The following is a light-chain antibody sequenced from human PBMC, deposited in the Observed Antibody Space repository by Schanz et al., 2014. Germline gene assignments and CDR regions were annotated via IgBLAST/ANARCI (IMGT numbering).Light chain of an antibody. V-gene: IGLV1-44*01. Sequence: QSVLTQPPSASGTPGQRVTISCSGSSSNIGSNTVNWYQQLPGTAPKLLIYSNNQRPSGVPDRFSGSKSGTSAALGITGLQTGDEADYHCGTWDSSLRVVLFGGGTKLTVL. J-gene: IGLJ2*01. CDR2: SNN. CDR1: SSNIGSNT. CDR3: GTWDSSLRVVL.